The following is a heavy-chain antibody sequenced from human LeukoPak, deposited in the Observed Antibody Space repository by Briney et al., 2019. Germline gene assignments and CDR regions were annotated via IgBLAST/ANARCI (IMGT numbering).Heavy chain of an antibody. CDR1: GGTFSSYA. V-gene: IGHV1-69*05. J-gene: IGHJ3*02. D-gene: IGHD1-26*01. CDR3: GREEWEPPVAFDI. CDR2: ITPIFGTA. Sequence: SVKVSCKSSGGTFSSYAISGVRQPPGKGRAWMGRITPIFGTASYAQKFQGRVTITTDESTSTAYMELSSLRSEDTAVYCCGREEWEPPVAFDIWGEGTMVTDSS.